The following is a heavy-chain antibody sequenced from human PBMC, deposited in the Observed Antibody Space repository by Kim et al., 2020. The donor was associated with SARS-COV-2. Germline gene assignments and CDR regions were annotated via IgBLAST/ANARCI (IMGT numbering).Heavy chain of an antibody. CDR1: GFTVSSNY. V-gene: IGHV3-53*01. CDR2: IYSGGST. Sequence: GGSLRLSCAASGFTVSSNYMSWVRQAPGKGLEWVSVIYSGGSTYYADAVKGRFTISRDNSNNTLYLQRNSLRAEDTAVYYCARGGGEWFEYDYWGQGTLVTVSS. J-gene: IGHJ4*02. D-gene: IGHD3-3*01. CDR3: ARGGGEWFEYDY.